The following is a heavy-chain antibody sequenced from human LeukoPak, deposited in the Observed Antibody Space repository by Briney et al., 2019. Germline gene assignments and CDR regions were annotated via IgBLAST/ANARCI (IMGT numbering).Heavy chain of an antibody. Sequence: SETLSLTCTVSGGSISSSSYYWGWIRQPPGKGLEWIGSIYYSGSTYYNPSLKSRVTISVDTSKNQFSLRLSSVTAADTAVYYCARGAMEWLFSWFDPWGQGTLVTVSS. J-gene: IGHJ5*02. CDR2: IYYSGST. CDR1: GGSISSSSYY. D-gene: IGHD3-3*01. CDR3: ARGAMEWLFSWFDP. V-gene: IGHV4-39*07.